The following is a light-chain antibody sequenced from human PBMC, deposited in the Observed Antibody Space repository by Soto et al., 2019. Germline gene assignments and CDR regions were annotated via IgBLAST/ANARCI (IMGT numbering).Light chain of an antibody. CDR3: QQYYIYPRT. V-gene: IGKV1-8*01. J-gene: IGKJ1*01. CDR1: QGISSY. Sequence: AIRMTQSPSSFSASTGDRVTITCRASQGISSYLAWYQQKPGKAPKLLIYAASTLQSGVPSRFSVSGSGTDFTLTISCLQSEDCATYYCQQYYIYPRTFGQGTKVEIK. CDR2: AAS.